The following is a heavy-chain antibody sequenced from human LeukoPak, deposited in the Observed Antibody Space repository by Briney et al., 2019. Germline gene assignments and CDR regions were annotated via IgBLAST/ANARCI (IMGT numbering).Heavy chain of an antibody. J-gene: IGHJ4*02. CDR1: GYTFTSYG. Sequence: ASVKVSCKASGYTFTSYGISWVRQAPGQGLEWMGWISAYNGNTDYAQKFQGRVTMTGDTSTTTVYMELSSLRSEDTGVYYCARDLDHSGNYHTFDYWGQGTLVTVSS. D-gene: IGHD1-26*01. V-gene: IGHV1-18*01. CDR2: ISAYNGNT. CDR3: ARDLDHSGNYHTFDY.